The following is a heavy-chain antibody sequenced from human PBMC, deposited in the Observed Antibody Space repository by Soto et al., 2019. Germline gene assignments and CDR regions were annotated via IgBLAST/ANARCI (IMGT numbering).Heavy chain of an antibody. CDR2: IYYSAIS. Sequence: PSETLSLTCTVSGGSISNYYWSWIRQPPGKGLEWIGDIYYSAISNYNPSLKSRATILVDTSKNQFSLKLSSVTAADTAVYYCARVGTETAVPRGFDYWGQGTQVTVSS. D-gene: IGHD2-2*01. V-gene: IGHV4-59*01. CDR1: GGSISNYY. CDR3: ARVGTETAVPRGFDY. J-gene: IGHJ4*02.